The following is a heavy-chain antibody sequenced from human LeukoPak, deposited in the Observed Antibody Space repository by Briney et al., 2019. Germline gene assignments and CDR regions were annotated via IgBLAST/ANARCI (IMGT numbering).Heavy chain of an antibody. CDR1: GGTFSSYA. V-gene: IGHV1-69*13. CDR2: IIPIFGTA. D-gene: IGHD3-9*01. Sequence: SVKVSCKASGGTFSSYAISWVRQAPGQGLEWMGGIIPIFGTANYAQKFQGRVTITADESTSTAYMELSSLRSEDTAVYYCAGGAYYDILTGYFDYWGQGTLVTVSS. CDR3: AGGAYYDILTGYFDY. J-gene: IGHJ4*02.